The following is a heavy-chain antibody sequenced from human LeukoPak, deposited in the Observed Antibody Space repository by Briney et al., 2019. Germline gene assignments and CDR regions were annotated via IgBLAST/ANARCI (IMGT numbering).Heavy chain of an antibody. CDR2: IYYSGNT. D-gene: IGHD6-19*01. V-gene: IGHV4-38-2*02. CDR3: ARETRAVADPRFDY. Sequence: SETLSLTCTVSGYSISSSYYWGWIRQPPGKGPEWIGSIYYSGNTYYNPSLKSRVTISVDTSKNQFSLKLTSVTAADTAVYFCARETRAVADPRFDYWGQGTLVTVSS. CDR1: GYSISSSYY. J-gene: IGHJ4*02.